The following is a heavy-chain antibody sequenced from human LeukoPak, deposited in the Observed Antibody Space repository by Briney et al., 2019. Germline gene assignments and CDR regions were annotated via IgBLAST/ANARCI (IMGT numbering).Heavy chain of an antibody. Sequence: ASVKVSCKASGYTFTGYYMHWVRQAPGQGLEWMGWINPNSGGTNYAQKFQGRVTMTRDTSISTAYMELSRLRSDDTAVYYCVRGITMIVVAPGGYWGQGTLVTVSS. CDR1: GYTFTGYY. V-gene: IGHV1-2*02. CDR2: INPNSGGT. D-gene: IGHD3-22*01. J-gene: IGHJ4*02. CDR3: VRGITMIVVAPGGY.